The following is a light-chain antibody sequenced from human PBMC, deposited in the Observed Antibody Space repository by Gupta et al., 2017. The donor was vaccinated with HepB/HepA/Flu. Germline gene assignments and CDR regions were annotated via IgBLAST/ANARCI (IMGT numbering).Light chain of an antibody. Sequence: DVVLTPSPLSLPVTLGQPASISCTSSRSLGSTAGNTYFDWYHKGPGQSPRRLIYKVSRRDTGVPYRFSGSGSGTEFTLNISRVEPEDFGVYYCQQDSSSPWTFGQGTKVEIK. J-gene: IGKJ1*01. CDR3: QQDSSSPWT. CDR1: RSLGSTAGNTY. V-gene: IGKV2-30*01. CDR2: KVS.